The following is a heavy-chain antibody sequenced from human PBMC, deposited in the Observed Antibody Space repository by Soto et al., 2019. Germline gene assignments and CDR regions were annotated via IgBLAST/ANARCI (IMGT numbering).Heavy chain of an antibody. Sequence: PGGSLRLSCSASGFTFSSYWMHWVRQAPGKGLVWVSRINSDGSSTSYADSVKGRFTISRDNAKNTLYLQMNSLRAEDTAVYYCARGYDILTAHNPFDYWGQGTLVTVSS. V-gene: IGHV3-74*01. CDR2: INSDGSST. CDR1: GFTFSSYW. J-gene: IGHJ4*02. CDR3: ARGYDILTAHNPFDY. D-gene: IGHD3-9*01.